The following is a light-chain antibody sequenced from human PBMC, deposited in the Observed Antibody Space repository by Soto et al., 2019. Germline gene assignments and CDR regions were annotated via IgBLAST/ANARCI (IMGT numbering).Light chain of an antibody. CDR2: EVN. J-gene: IGLJ1*01. Sequence: QSVLTQPASVSGSLGQSITISCTGTLSDFGNYNLVSWYQQHRGKVTKLILFEVNKRPSGVSGRFCGSKSGNTASLTIYRLHADNEADYYCCSFTSSNTHVFGTGTKVTVL. V-gene: IGLV2-23*02. CDR1: LSDFGNYNL. CDR3: CSFTSSNTHV.